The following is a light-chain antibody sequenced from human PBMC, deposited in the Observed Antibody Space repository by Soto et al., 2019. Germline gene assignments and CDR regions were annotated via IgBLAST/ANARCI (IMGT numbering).Light chain of an antibody. Sequence: ALTQPASVSGSPGQSITISCTGTSSDVGSYNLVSWYQQHPGKAPKLMIYEVSKRPSGVSNRFSGSKSGNTASLTISGLQAEDEADYYCCSYAGSSTFWVFGGGTQLTVL. CDR1: SSDVGSYNL. CDR3: CSYAGSSTFWV. V-gene: IGLV2-23*02. CDR2: EVS. J-gene: IGLJ3*02.